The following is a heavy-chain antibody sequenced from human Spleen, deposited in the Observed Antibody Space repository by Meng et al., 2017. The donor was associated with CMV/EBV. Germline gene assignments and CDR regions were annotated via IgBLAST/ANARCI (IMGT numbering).Heavy chain of an antibody. V-gene: IGHV1-8*01. Sequence: KASGYTFTSYDINWVRQATGQGLEWMGWMNPNSGNTGYAQKFQGRVTMTRNTSISTAYMELSSLRSEDTAVYYCARVVRYDSSGYYGYWGQGTLVTVSS. J-gene: IGHJ4*02. CDR3: ARVVRYDSSGYYGY. CDR1: GYTFTSYD. D-gene: IGHD3-22*01. CDR2: MNPNSGNT.